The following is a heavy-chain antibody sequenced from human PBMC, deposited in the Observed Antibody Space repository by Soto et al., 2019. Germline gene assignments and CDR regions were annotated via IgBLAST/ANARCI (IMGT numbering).Heavy chain of an antibody. J-gene: IGHJ5*02. V-gene: IGHV3-23*01. CDR3: AKNQGVELVPLATVDWFDP. CDR1: GFIFENFG. CDR2: ISGGGFKK. Sequence: GGSLRLSCAASGFIFENFGMSWVRQAPGKGLEWISSISGGGFKKYYADSVKGRFTISRDNSKSTVYLELNNLSAEDTAVYHCAKNQGVELVPLATVDWFDPWGQGSVVTVPS. D-gene: IGHD1-26*01.